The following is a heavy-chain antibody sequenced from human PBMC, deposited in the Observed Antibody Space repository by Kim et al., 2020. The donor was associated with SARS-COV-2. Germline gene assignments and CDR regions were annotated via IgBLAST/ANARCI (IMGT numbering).Heavy chain of an antibody. CDR2: ISGSDGST. CDR1: GFTLSWSA. Sequence: GGSLRLSCAASGFTLSWSAMSWVRQAPGKGLEWVSGISGSDGSTYYADSVKGRFTISRDNSKNTLYLQMNGLRAEDTAVYYCAKGHYNSDWYFDYWGQGTLVTVSS. V-gene: IGHV3-23*01. D-gene: IGHD6-19*01. J-gene: IGHJ4*02. CDR3: AKGHYNSDWYFDY.